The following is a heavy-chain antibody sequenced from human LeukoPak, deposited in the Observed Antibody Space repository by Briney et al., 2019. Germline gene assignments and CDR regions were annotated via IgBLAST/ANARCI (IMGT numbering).Heavy chain of an antibody. CDR3: TSPYINVDTAMVAPQDV. CDR1: GFTFSGSA. J-gene: IGHJ6*04. CDR2: IRSKANSYAT. V-gene: IGHV3-73*01. Sequence: GGSLRLSCAASGFTFSGSAMHWVRQASGKGLEWVGRIRSKANSYATAYAASVKGRFTISRDDSKNTAYLQMNSLKTEDTAVYYCTSPYINVDTAMVAPQDVWGKGTTVTVSS. D-gene: IGHD5-18*01.